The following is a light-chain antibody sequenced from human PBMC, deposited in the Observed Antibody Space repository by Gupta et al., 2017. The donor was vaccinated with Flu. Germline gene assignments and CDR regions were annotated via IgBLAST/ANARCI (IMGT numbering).Light chain of an antibody. J-gene: IGKJ2*01. Sequence: GTLSLSPGERATLSCRASQSANSNYLAWYQQKPGQAPRLLIFGASSRATGVPDRFSGSGSGTDFTLTISRLEPEDFAVYYCQQCGGFPYTFGQGTKLEIK. V-gene: IGKV3-20*01. CDR3: QQCGGFPYT. CDR1: QSANSNY. CDR2: GAS.